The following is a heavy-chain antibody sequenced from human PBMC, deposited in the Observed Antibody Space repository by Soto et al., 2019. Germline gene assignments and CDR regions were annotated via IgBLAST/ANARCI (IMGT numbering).Heavy chain of an antibody. CDR1: GLTFSRYA. J-gene: IGHJ4*02. CDR3: AKSLRPSAVTPYYFDY. D-gene: IGHD2-21*02. CDR2: INPSGDIT. V-gene: IGHV3-23*01. Sequence: EEQLLESWGGWVQPGGSLRLSCAASGLTFSRYAMSWVRQAPGKGLEWVSIINPSGDITYYGDSVKGRFTISRDNSKNTLSLQMNILRAEDTAVYYCAKSLRPSAVTPYYFDYRGQGTLVTVSS.